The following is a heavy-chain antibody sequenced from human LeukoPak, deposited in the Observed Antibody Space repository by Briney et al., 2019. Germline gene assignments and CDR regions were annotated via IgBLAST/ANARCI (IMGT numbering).Heavy chain of an antibody. CDR1: GGSFSGYY. Sequence: SETLSLTCAVYGGSFSGYYWSWIRQPPGKGLEWIGEINHSGSTNYNSSLKSRVTISVDTSKNQFSLKLSSVTAADTAVYYCAGNPQDGLNFDYWGQGTLVTVSS. D-gene: IGHD1-14*01. V-gene: IGHV4-34*01. CDR3: AGNPQDGLNFDY. CDR2: INHSGST. J-gene: IGHJ4*02.